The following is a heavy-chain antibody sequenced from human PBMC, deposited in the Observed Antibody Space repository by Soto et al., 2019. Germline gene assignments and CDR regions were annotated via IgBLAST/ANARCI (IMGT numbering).Heavy chain of an antibody. V-gene: IGHV1-18*04. CDR2: ISAYNGNT. D-gene: IGHD3-22*01. Sequence: ASVKVSCKASGYTFTSYGISWVRQAPGQGLEWMGWISAYNGNTNYAQKLQGRVTMTTDTSTSTAYMELRSLRSDDTAVYYCARGRQRPWYYYDSSGYLANDYWGQGTLVTVSS. J-gene: IGHJ4*02. CDR3: ARGRQRPWYYYDSSGYLANDY. CDR1: GYTFTSYG.